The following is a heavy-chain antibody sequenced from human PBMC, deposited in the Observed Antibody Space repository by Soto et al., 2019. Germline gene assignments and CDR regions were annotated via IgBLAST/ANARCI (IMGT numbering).Heavy chain of an antibody. D-gene: IGHD3-3*01. CDR1: GFTFNSYA. CDR2: ISNDGSKT. J-gene: IGHJ4*02. CDR3: AKAGEIFGLVIFAYLDF. V-gene: IGHV3-30*18. Sequence: GGALRLSCATSGFTFNSYALHWVRQAPGKGLEWVALISNDGSKTFYADSVKGRFTISRDTAKNTLFLQMNSLTTEDTAVYFCAKAGEIFGLVIFAYLDFWGQGTLVTVPQ.